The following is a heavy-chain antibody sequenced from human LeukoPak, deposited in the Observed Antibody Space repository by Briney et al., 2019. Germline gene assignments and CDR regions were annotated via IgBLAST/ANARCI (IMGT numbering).Heavy chain of an antibody. CDR2: IYPGDSDT. V-gene: IGHV5-51*01. D-gene: IGHD6-13*01. Sequence: GESLKISCKGSGYSFTTYWIGWVRQMPGKGLEWMGIIYPGDSDTRYSPSFQGQVTISADKSISTAYLQWTSLKASDTAMYYCARHDKTAAGRRILDYWGQGTLVTVSS. CDR1: GYSFTTYW. J-gene: IGHJ4*02. CDR3: ARHDKTAAGRRILDY.